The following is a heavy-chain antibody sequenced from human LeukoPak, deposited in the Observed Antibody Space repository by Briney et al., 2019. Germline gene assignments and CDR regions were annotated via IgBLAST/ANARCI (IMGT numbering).Heavy chain of an antibody. CDR3: AKDRIDIGITAVRPEFDY. CDR2: ISGGGGKT. Sequence: GGSLRLSCAASGFTLSSYAMSWVRQAPGQGLEWVSTISGGGGKTYYADSVRGRFTIARDNSKNTLFLQMNSLRAEDTALYYCAKDRIDIGITAVRPEFDYWGQGTLVSVSS. D-gene: IGHD6-13*01. J-gene: IGHJ4*02. V-gene: IGHV3-23*01. CDR1: GFTLSSYA.